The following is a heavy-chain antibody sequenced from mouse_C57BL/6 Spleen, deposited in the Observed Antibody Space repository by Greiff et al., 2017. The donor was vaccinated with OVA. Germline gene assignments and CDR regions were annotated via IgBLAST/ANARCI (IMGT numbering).Heavy chain of an antibody. CDR3: ARSNYGHAMDY. CDR1: GYTFTDYY. V-gene: IGHV1-26*01. Sequence: VQLQQSGPELVKPGASVKISCKASGYTFTDYYMNWVKQSHGKSLEWIGDINPNSGGTSYNQKFKGKATLTVDKSSSTAYMELRSLTSEDSAVYYCARSNYGHAMDYWGQGTSDTVSS. J-gene: IGHJ4*01. D-gene: IGHD1-1*01. CDR2: INPNSGGT.